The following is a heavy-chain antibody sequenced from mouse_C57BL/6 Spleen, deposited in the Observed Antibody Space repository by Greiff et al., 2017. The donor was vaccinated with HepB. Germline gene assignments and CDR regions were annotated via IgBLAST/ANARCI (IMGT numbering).Heavy chain of an antibody. D-gene: IGHD2-3*01. CDR1: GFSFNTYA. Sequence: EVQLVESGGGLVQPKGSLKLSCAASGFSFNTYAMNWVRQAPGKGLEWVARIRSKSNNYATYYADSVKDRFTISRDDSESMLYLQMNNLKSEDTAMYYCVRRDGYYGHFDYWGQGTTLTVSS. CDR2: IRSKSNNYAT. V-gene: IGHV10-1*01. J-gene: IGHJ2*01. CDR3: VRRDGYYGHFDY.